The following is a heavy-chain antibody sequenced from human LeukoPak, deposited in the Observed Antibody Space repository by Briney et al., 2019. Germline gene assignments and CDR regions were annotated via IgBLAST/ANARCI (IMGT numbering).Heavy chain of an antibody. J-gene: IGHJ4*02. CDR3: AREVIDIVGYYHDSSGYNDY. V-gene: IGHV1-18*01. CDR1: GYTFTSYG. CDR2: ISAYNGNT. D-gene: IGHD3-22*01. Sequence: ASVKVSCKASGYTFTSYGISWVRQAPGQGLEWMGWISAYNGNTNYAQKLQGRVTMTTDTSTSTAYMELRSLRSDDTAVYYCAREVIDIVGYYHDSSGYNDYWGQGTLVTVSS.